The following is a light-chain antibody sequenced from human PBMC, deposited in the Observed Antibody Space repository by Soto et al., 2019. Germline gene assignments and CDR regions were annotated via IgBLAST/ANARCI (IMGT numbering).Light chain of an antibody. CDR2: EVR. Sequence: QSVLTQPASVSGSAGQSITISCSGTMRDVGAYNLVSWDQQHPGTAPKLIIYEVRNRPSGISSRFSGSRSGNTASLTISGLQAEDEADYYCCSYAGSSNWVFGGGTQLTVL. CDR3: CSYAGSSNWV. J-gene: IGLJ3*02. V-gene: IGLV2-23*02. CDR1: MRDVGAYNL.